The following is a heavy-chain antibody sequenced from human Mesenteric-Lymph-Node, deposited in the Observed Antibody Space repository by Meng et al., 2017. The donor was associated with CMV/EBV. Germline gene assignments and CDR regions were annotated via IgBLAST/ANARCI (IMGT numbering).Heavy chain of an antibody. CDR3: ARMKRGYCSSTSCRYWYFDL. D-gene: IGHD2-2*01. Sequence: FSGYYWSWIRQPPGKGLEWIGEINHSGSTSYNPSLKSRVTISVDTSKNQFSLKLSSVTAADTAVYYCARMKRGYCSSTSCRYWYFDLWGRGTLVTVSS. CDR1: FSGYY. CDR2: INHSGST. V-gene: IGHV4-34*01. J-gene: IGHJ2*01.